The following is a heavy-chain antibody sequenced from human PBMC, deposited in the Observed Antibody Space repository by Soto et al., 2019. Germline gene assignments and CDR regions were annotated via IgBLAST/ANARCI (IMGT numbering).Heavy chain of an antibody. D-gene: IGHD6-19*01. V-gene: IGHV1-2*04. CDR3: ARSDRAVAGTGAFDI. Sequence: ASVKVSCKASGYTFTGYYMHWVRQAPGQGLEWMGWINPNSGGTNYAQKFQGWVTMTRDTSISTAYMELSRLRSDDTAVYYCARSDRAVAGTGAFDIWGQGTMVTVS. CDR2: INPNSGGT. CDR1: GYTFTGYY. J-gene: IGHJ3*02.